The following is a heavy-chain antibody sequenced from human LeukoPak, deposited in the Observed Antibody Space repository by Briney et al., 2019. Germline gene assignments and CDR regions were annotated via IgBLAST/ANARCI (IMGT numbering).Heavy chain of an antibody. CDR1: GLTFSSYN. CDR3: ARGTPTTRDFDY. V-gene: IGHV3-21*01. CDR2: ISSSSNYI. D-gene: IGHD4-11*01. J-gene: IGHJ4*02. Sequence: GGSLSLSCVASGLTFSSYNMNWVRQAPGKGLEWVSFISSSSNYIYYADSVKGRFTISRDNAKNSLLLQMNSLRAEDTAVYYCARGTPTTRDFDYWGQGTLVTVSS.